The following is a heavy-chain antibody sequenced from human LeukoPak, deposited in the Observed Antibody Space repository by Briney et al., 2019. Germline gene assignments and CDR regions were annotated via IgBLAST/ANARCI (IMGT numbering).Heavy chain of an antibody. D-gene: IGHD6-13*01. V-gene: IGHV4-34*01. CDR3: ARGLRRFLAAAGTSFDY. J-gene: IGHJ4*02. CDR1: GGSFSGYY. CDR2: INHSGST. Sequence: SETLSLTCAVYGGSFSGYYWSWIRQPPGKGLEWIGEINHSGSTNYNPSLKSRVTISVDTSKNQFSLKLSSVTAADTAVYYCARGLRRFLAAAGTSFDYWGQGTLATVSS.